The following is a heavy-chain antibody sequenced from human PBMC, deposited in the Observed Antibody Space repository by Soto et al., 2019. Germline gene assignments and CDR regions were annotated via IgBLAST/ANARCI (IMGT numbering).Heavy chain of an antibody. V-gene: IGHV1-69*12. D-gene: IGHD3-22*01. Sequence: QVQLVQSGAEVKKPGSSMKVSCKASGGTFSSYAISWVRQAPGQGLEWMGGIIPIFGIANYAQKFQGRVTITADESTSTAYMELSSLRSEDTAVYYCASGFGSDYYDSTSYFDYWGQGTLVTVSS. CDR1: GGTFSSYA. CDR2: IIPIFGIA. CDR3: ASGFGSDYYDSTSYFDY. J-gene: IGHJ4*02.